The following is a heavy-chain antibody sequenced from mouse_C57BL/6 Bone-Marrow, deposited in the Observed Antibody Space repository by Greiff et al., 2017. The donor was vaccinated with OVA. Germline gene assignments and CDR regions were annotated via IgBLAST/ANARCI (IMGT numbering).Heavy chain of an antibody. J-gene: IGHJ1*03. Sequence: QVQLQQPGAELVRPGSSVKLSCKASGYTFTSYWMHWVKQRPIQGLEWIGNIDPSGSETHYNQKFKDKATLTVDKSSSTAYMQLSSLTSEDSAVYYCAREGWLLSWYFDVWGTGTTVTVSS. D-gene: IGHD2-3*01. CDR2: IDPSGSET. V-gene: IGHV1-52*01. CDR3: AREGWLLSWYFDV. CDR1: GYTFTSYW.